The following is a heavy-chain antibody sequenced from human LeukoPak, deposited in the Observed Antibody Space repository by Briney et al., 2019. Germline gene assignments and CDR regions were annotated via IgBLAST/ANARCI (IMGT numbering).Heavy chain of an antibody. CDR3: AKPLPGASFFDD. Sequence: PGGSLSLSCAASGFTFSSSAMSWLRQAPGKGLEWVSAIVSSGANTFYADSVKGRFTISRDNSRNTLYLQMHSLRAVDTAIYYCAKPLPGASFFDDWGQGTLVTVSS. CDR2: IVSSGANT. J-gene: IGHJ4*02. CDR1: GFTFSSSA. V-gene: IGHV3-23*01. D-gene: IGHD3-10*01.